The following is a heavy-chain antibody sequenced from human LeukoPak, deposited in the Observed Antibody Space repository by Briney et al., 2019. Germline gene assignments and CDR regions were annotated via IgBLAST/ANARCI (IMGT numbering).Heavy chain of an antibody. D-gene: IGHD5-12*01. CDR1: GFTFSSYG. CDR3: AKGGYSGYDSNY. V-gene: IGHV3-30*18. J-gene: IGHJ4*02. Sequence: GGSLRLSCAASGFTFSSYGMHWVRQAPGKGLEWVAVISYDGSSKYYADSVKGRFTISRDNSKNTLYLQMNSLRAEDTAVYYCAKGGYSGYDSNYWGQGTLVTVSS. CDR2: ISYDGSSK.